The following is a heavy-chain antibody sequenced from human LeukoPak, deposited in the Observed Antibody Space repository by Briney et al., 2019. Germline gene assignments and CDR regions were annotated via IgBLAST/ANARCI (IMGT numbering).Heavy chain of an antibody. Sequence: ASVKVSCKASGYTFTSYDINWVRQATGQGLEWMGWVNPNSGNTGYAQKFQGRVTITRNTSISTAYMELSSLRSEDTAVYYCARGYAPDPYYYYYYMDVWGKGTTVTVSS. CDR2: VNPNSGNT. CDR3: ARGYAPDPYYYYYYMDV. J-gene: IGHJ6*03. D-gene: IGHD2-2*01. V-gene: IGHV1-8*03. CDR1: GYTFTSYD.